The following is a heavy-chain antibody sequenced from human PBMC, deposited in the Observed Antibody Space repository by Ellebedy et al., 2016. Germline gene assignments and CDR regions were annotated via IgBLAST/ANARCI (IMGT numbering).Heavy chain of an antibody. CDR2: IVVGSGNT. Sequence: SVKVSCXASGYTFTGYYMHWVRQAPGQRLEWIGWIVVGSGNTNYAQKFQERVTITRDMSTSTAYMELSSLRSEDTAVYYCAAHSGDLNPWGQGTLVTVSS. J-gene: IGHJ5*02. D-gene: IGHD1-26*01. CDR1: GYTFTGYY. V-gene: IGHV1-58*02. CDR3: AAHSGDLNP.